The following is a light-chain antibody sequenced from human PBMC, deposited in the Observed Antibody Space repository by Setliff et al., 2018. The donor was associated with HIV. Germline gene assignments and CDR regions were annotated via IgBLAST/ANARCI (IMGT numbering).Light chain of an antibody. CDR3: HQYSYWPRT. Sequence: DIVLTQSPAALSVSPGERATLSCRASQSVSDNLAWYQLKPGQAPRLLIYGASTRATGIPVRFSGSGSGTEFTLTISSLQSEDFAVYYCHQYSYWPRTFGQGTKVDIK. J-gene: IGKJ1*01. CDR1: QSVSDN. CDR2: GAS. V-gene: IGKV3-15*01.